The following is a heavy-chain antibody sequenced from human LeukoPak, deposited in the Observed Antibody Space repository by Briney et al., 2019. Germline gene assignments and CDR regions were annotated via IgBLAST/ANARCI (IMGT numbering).Heavy chain of an antibody. V-gene: IGHV4-59*08. Sequence: SETLSLTCTVSGVSISNHYSSWLRQPPGKGLEWIGYIYYTGNTNYNPSLKSRVTISEDTFKNQVSLELSSVTAADTAVYYCVRHSRVVAFDYWGQGNLVTVSS. J-gene: IGHJ4*02. CDR2: IYYTGNT. CDR3: VRHSRVVAFDY. D-gene: IGHD2-15*01. CDR1: GVSISNHY.